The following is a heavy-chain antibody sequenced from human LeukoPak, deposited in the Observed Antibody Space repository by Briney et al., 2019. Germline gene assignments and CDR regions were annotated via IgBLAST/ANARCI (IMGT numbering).Heavy chain of an antibody. J-gene: IGHJ4*02. CDR2: INPNSGGT. CDR3: ARGRLDIVATTYFDY. V-gene: IGHV1-2*02. CDR1: GYTFTGYY. D-gene: IGHD5-12*01. Sequence: ASVKVSCKASGYTFTGYYMHWVRQAPGQGLEWMGWINPNSGGTNYAQKFQGRVTMTRDTSISTAYMELSRLRSDDTAVYYCARGRLDIVATTYFDYWGQGTLVTVSS.